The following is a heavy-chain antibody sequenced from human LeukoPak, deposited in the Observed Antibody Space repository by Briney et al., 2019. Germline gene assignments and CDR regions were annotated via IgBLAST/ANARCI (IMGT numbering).Heavy chain of an antibody. J-gene: IGHJ6*02. Sequence: GGSLRLSCAASGFTFSSYSMNWVRQAPGKGLEWVSSISSSSSYIYYADSVKGRFTISRDNAKNSPYLQMNSLRAEDTAVYYCARVNYCSSTSCSSGAWYYYYGMDVWGQGTTVTVSS. D-gene: IGHD2-2*01. CDR1: GFTFSSYS. CDR2: ISSSSSYI. CDR3: ARVNYCSSTSCSSGAWYYYYGMDV. V-gene: IGHV3-21*01.